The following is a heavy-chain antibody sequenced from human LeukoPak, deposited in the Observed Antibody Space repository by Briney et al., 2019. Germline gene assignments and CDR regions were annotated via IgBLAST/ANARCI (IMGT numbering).Heavy chain of an antibody. Sequence: SETLSLTCTVSGGSISSSSYYWGWIRQPPGQGLEWIGSIYYSGSTYYNPSLKSRVTISVDTSKNQFSLKLSSVTAADTAVYYCARESLGYDILTGYYPAVGYYFDYWGQGTLVTVSS. J-gene: IGHJ4*02. V-gene: IGHV4-39*01. CDR2: IYYSGST. D-gene: IGHD3-9*01. CDR1: GGSISSSSYY. CDR3: ARESLGYDILTGYYPAVGYYFDY.